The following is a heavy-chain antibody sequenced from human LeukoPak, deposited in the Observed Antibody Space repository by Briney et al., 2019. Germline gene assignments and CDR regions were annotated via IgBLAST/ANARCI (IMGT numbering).Heavy chain of an antibody. V-gene: IGHV3-15*01. J-gene: IGHJ4*02. Sequence: PGGSLRLSCAASGFTFSKAWMSWVRQAPGKGLEWVGRIKSKTDGGATDYAAPVKGRFTISRDDSKNTLYLQMNSLKTEDTAVYYCATWSYDLLTGYYIWGQGTLVTVSS. CDR1: GFTFSKAW. CDR2: IKSKTDGGAT. D-gene: IGHD3-9*01. CDR3: ATWSYDLLTGYYI.